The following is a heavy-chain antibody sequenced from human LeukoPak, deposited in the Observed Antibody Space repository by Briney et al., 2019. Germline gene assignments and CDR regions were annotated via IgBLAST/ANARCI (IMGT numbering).Heavy chain of an antibody. CDR3: ARGRVTGDYVRDFDY. D-gene: IGHD4-17*01. CDR1: GFTFSTYE. Sequence: GGSLRLSCAASGFTFSTYEMNWVRQAPGKGLEWVSYVSSSGGTILYADSVKGRFTISRDNAKNSLYLQMNSLGAEDTAVYYCARGRVTGDYVRDFDYWGQGTLVTVSS. CDR2: VSSSGGTI. V-gene: IGHV3-48*03. J-gene: IGHJ4*02.